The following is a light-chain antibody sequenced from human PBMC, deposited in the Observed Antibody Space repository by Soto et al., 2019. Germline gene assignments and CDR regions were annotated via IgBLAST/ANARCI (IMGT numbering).Light chain of an antibody. Sequence: EVVMTQSPATVSVSPGEGVTLSCRASQTISNDLAWYQQKPGQAPRLLIYGASTRATGVPARFSGGGSGTEFTLIISRLQSEDFAFYYCQQNNKWPPVTFGGGTKVEIK. V-gene: IGKV3-15*01. CDR3: QQNNKWPPVT. J-gene: IGKJ4*01. CDR1: QTISND. CDR2: GAS.